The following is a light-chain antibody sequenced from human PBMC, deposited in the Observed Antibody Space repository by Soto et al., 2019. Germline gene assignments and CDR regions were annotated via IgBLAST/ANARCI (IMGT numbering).Light chain of an antibody. J-gene: IGKJ5*01. V-gene: IGKV3D-15*01. CDR2: GAS. CDR3: QQYNNWPLT. Sequence: EIVLTQSPATLSLSPVERATLSCMASPSVTNYLAWYQQKPGQAPRLLISGASTRATGVPARFSGSGSGTELTLTITSLQSEDFAVYCCQQYNNWPLTFGPGTRLEIK. CDR1: PSVTNY.